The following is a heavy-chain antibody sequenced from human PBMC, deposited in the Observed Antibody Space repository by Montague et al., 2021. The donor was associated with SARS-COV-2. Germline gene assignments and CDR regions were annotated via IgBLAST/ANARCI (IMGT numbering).Heavy chain of an antibody. J-gene: IGHJ4*02. CDR1: GFSISTGYC. CDR2: IYHSGST. Sequence: SETLSLTCTVSGFSISTGYCWGWIRQPPGKGLEWIGSIYHSGSTXYNPSLKSRVTISVDTSKNQFSLKLSSVTAADTAVYYCASSYDSTGHVGYWGQGTLVTVSS. CDR3: ASSYDSTGHVGY. V-gene: IGHV4-38-2*02. D-gene: IGHD3-22*01.